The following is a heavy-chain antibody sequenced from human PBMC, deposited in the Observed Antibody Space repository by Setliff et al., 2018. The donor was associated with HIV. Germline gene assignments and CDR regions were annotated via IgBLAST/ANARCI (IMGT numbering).Heavy chain of an antibody. D-gene: IGHD3-3*02. CDR3: ARDSGTNDHFLSPYYGALDF. J-gene: IGHJ4*02. CDR2: INPRSGVT. V-gene: IGHV1-2*02. Sequence: ASVKVSCKSSGYPFADHYLHWVRQAPGQGLQWMGWINPRSGVTKYAQNFQGRFIMTTDTTINTAYMQLERLTSDDTALYYCARDSGTNDHFLSPYYGALDFGGLGTLVAVSS. CDR1: GYPFADHY.